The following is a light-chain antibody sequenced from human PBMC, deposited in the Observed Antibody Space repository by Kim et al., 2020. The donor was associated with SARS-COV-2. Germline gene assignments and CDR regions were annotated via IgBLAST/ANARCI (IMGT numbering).Light chain of an antibody. V-gene: IGKV3-20*01. CDR1: QSVSSN. Sequence: LSLGERATLACRARQSVSSNLAWYQQRPGQAPRLLIYGASNRATGIPDRFSGSGSGTDFTLTISRLEPEDFAVYYCQQYGTLPFTFGPGTKVDIK. CDR2: GAS. CDR3: QQYGTLPFT. J-gene: IGKJ3*01.